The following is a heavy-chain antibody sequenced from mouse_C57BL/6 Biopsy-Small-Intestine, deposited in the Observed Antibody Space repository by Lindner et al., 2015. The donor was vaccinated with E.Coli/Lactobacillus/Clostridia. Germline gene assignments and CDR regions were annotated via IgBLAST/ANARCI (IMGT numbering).Heavy chain of an antibody. J-gene: IGHJ3*01. CDR2: ISDYNGNT. Sequence: SVKVSCKASGGTFSNSAISWVRQAPGQGLEWMGWISDYNGNTNYAQKFEGRVTITRDISMSTVYLEVSSLTSEDTAVYYCATVISTFDGEHWGQGTLVTVS. CDR1: GGTFSNSA. D-gene: IGHD2-13*01. CDR3: ATVISTFDGEH. V-gene: IGHV1-74*01.